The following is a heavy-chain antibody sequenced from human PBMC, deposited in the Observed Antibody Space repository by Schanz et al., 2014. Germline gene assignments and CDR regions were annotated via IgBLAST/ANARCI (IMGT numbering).Heavy chain of an antibody. V-gene: IGHV3-48*01. Sequence: VQLVESGGGVVRPGRSLRLSCATSGFTFSSYGMHWVRQAPGKGLEWVSYISSSSSTIYYADSVKGRFTISRDNAKNSLYLQMKSLRVEDTAVYYCVKDPDKYNWNDVEGMDVWGPGTTVTVSS. J-gene: IGHJ6*01. CDR3: VKDPDKYNWNDVEGMDV. CDR2: ISSSSSTI. D-gene: IGHD1-1*01. CDR1: GFTFSSYG.